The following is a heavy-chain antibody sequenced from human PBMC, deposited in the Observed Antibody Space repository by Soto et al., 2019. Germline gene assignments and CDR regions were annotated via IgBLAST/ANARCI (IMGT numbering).Heavy chain of an antibody. CDR1: GFTFSSYG. Sequence: GSLRLSCAASGFTFSSYGMHWVRQAPGKGLEWVAVISYDGSNKYYADSVKGRFTISRDNSKNTLYLQMNSLRAEDTAVYYCAKVPTDYYYYGMDVWGQGTTVTVSS. J-gene: IGHJ6*02. CDR3: AKVPTDYYYYGMDV. CDR2: ISYDGSNK. V-gene: IGHV3-30*18.